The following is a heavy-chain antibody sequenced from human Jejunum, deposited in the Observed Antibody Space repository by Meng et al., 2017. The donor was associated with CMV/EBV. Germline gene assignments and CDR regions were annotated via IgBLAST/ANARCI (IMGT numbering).Heavy chain of an antibody. V-gene: IGHV3-21*01. Sequence: EVQLVESGRGLVKPGWSLRLSCAASGFAVDAYTMAWVRQAPGKVLEWVSSVSSNSDEAYYADSVKGRFTFSRGNAKKSLDLQMNSLRGEDTAVYYCASWLVAHFDYWGQGTLVTVSS. CDR1: GFAVDAYT. CDR3: ASWLVAHFDY. J-gene: IGHJ4*02. CDR2: VSSNSDEA. D-gene: IGHD6-19*01.